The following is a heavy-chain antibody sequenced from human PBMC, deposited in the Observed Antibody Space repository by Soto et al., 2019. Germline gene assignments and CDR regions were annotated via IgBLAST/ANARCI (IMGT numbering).Heavy chain of an antibody. CDR3: ARERGGYSYGFDAFDI. CDR1: GYTFTGYY. Sequence: QVQLVQSGAEVKKPGASVKVSCKAPGYTFTGYYMHWVRQDPGQGLEWMGWINPNSGGTNYAQKFHGGVTMTRDTSISTAGMELSRLISDDTAVYYCARERGGYSYGFDAFDIWGQGTMVTVSS. J-gene: IGHJ3*02. V-gene: IGHV1-2*02. CDR2: INPNSGGT. D-gene: IGHD5-18*01.